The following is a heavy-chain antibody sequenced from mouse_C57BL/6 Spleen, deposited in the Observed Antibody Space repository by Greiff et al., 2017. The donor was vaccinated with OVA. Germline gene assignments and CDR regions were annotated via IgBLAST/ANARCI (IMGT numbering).Heavy chain of an antibody. D-gene: IGHD4-1*01. Sequence: VKLQESGPELVKPGASVKISCKASGYAFSSSWMNWVKQRPGKGLEWIGRIYPGDGDTNYNGKFKGKATLTADKSSSTAYMQLSSLTSEDSAVYFCARYNGDDVAWFAYWGQGTLVTVSA. CDR1: GYAFSSSW. CDR3: ARYNGDDVAWFAY. V-gene: IGHV1-82*01. CDR2: IYPGDGDT. J-gene: IGHJ3*01.